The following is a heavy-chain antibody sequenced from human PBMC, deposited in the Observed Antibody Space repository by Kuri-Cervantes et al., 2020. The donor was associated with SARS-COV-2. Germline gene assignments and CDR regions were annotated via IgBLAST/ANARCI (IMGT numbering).Heavy chain of an antibody. Sequence: GESLKISCAASGFTVSSNYMSWVRQAPGKGLEWVSVIYSGGSTYYADSVKGRFAISRHNSKNTLYLQMNSLRAEDTAVYYCAKDYRVGSYYTQIAPFDYWGQGTLVTVSS. D-gene: IGHD3-10*01. CDR1: GFTVSSNY. CDR3: AKDYRVGSYYTQIAPFDY. CDR2: IYSGGST. J-gene: IGHJ4*02. V-gene: IGHV3-53*01.